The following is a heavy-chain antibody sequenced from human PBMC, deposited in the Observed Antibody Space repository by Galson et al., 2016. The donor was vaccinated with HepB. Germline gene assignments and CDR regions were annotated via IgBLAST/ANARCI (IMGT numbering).Heavy chain of an antibody. J-gene: IGHJ4*02. CDR2: IAYSGT. Sequence: TLSLTCTVSGGSISSDAFYWSWIRQYPGAGLEWIGYIAYSGTHYNPSLKSRVTISEDTSKNQFSLKLSSVTAADTAVYYCARLGDLSSPVDSWGQGTLVTVSS. V-gene: IGHV4-31*03. CDR3: ARLGDLSSPVDS. CDR1: GGSISSDAFY. D-gene: IGHD6-13*01.